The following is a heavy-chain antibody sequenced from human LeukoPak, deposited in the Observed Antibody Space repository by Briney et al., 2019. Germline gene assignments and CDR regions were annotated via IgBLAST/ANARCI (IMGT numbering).Heavy chain of an antibody. CDR2: MNPNSGNT. CDR1: GYTFSSYD. J-gene: IGHJ5*02. CDR3: ARDWNDGYNWFDP. D-gene: IGHD1-1*01. Sequence: ASVSVSSTASGYTFSSYDIKWVRQAPGQGLEWMGWMNPNSGNTGYAQKFQGRVTMTRNTSISTAYMELSSLRSEDTAVYYCARDWNDGYNWFDPWGQGTLVTVSS. V-gene: IGHV1-8*01.